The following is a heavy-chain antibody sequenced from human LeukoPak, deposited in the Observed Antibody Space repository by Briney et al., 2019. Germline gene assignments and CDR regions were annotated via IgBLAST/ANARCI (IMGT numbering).Heavy chain of an antibody. CDR1: GYTFTSYA. Sequence: ASVKVSCKASGYTFTSYAMHWVRQAPGQRLEWMGWINAGNGNTKYSQKFQGRVTITRDTSASTAYMVLSSLRSEDTAVYYCARDHPVQLWLLGYWGQGTLVTVSS. V-gene: IGHV1-3*01. CDR3: ARDHPVQLWLLGY. J-gene: IGHJ4*02. D-gene: IGHD5-18*01. CDR2: INAGNGNT.